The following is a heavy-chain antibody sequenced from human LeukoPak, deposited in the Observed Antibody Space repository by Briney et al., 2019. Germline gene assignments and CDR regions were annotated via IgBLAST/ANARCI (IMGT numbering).Heavy chain of an antibody. J-gene: IGHJ5*02. Sequence: GASVKVSCKASGYTFTGYYMHWVRQAPGQGLEWMGWINPNSGGTNYAQKFQGRVTMTRDTSISTAYMELSRLRSDDTAVYYCARGGHYYDSSGHPGNWFDPWGQGTLVTVSS. CDR3: ARGGHYYDSSGHPGNWFDP. CDR2: INPNSGGT. V-gene: IGHV1-2*02. CDR1: GYTFTGYY. D-gene: IGHD3-22*01.